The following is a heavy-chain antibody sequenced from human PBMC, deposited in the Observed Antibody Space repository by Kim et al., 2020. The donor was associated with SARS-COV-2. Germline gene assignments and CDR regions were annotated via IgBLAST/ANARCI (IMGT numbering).Heavy chain of an antibody. CDR1: GCSISSSNW. Sequence: SETLSLTCAVSGCSISSSNWWSWVRQPPGKGLEWIGEIYHSRSTNYNPSLKSRSTISVDKSKNQFSLKLSSVTASDTAVYYCARVVVGYQLLWPSGYGMDVWGQGSTVTVSS. D-gene: IGHD2-2*01. J-gene: IGHJ6*02. CDR2: IYHSRST. V-gene: IGHV4-4*02. CDR3: ARVVVGYQLLWPSGYGMDV.